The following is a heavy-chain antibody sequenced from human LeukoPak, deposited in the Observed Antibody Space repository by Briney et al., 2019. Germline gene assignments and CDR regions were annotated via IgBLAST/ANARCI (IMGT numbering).Heavy chain of an antibody. CDR3: ARLTQLARGRY. V-gene: IGHV3-21*04. Sequence: PGGSLRLSCAASGFTFSSYSMNWVRQAPGKGLEWVSSISSSSSYIYYADSVKGRFTISRDNAKNSLYLQMSSLRAEDTAVYYCARLTQLARGRYWGQGTLVTVSS. CDR2: ISSSSSYI. D-gene: IGHD6-6*01. CDR1: GFTFSSYS. J-gene: IGHJ4*02.